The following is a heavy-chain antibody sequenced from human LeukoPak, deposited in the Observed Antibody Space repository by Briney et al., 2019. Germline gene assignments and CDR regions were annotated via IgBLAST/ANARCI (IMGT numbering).Heavy chain of an antibody. CDR3: ARVFTIFGVVSTPDY. CDR1: GYTFTSYG. J-gene: IGHJ4*02. V-gene: IGHV1-18*01. CDR2: ISAYNGNT. Sequence: DSVKVSCKASGYTFTSYGISWVRQAPGQGLEWMGWISAYNGNTNYAQKLQGRVTMTTDTSTSTAYMELRSLRSDDTAVYYCARVFTIFGVVSTPDYWGQGTLVTVSS. D-gene: IGHD3-3*01.